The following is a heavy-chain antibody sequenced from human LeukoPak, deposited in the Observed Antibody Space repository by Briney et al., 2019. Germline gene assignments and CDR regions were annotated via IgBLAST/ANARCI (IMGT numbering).Heavy chain of an antibody. Sequence: GGSLRLSCAASGFTFDDYAMHWVRQAPGKGLEWVSGISWNSGSIGYADSVKGRFTISRDNAKNSLHLQMNSLRTEDTALYYCAKANSAYYYYDSSGYYKSWGQGTLVTVSS. CDR3: AKANSAYYYYDSSGYYKS. CDR2: ISWNSGSI. CDR1: GFTFDDYA. D-gene: IGHD3-22*01. V-gene: IGHV3-9*01. J-gene: IGHJ4*02.